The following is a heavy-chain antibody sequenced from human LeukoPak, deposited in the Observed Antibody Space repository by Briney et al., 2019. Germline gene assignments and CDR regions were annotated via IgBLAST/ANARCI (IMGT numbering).Heavy chain of an antibody. D-gene: IGHD2-2*01. CDR1: GGSISSYY. J-gene: IGHJ4*02. V-gene: IGHV4-59*05. Sequence: SETLSLTCTVSGGSISSYYWSWIRQPPGKGLEWIGSIYYSGSTYYNPSLKSRVTISVDTSKNQFSLKLSSVTAADTAVYYCARGLPDIVVVPAAISSDYWGQGTLVTVSS. CDR2: IYYSGST. CDR3: ARGLPDIVVVPAAISSDY.